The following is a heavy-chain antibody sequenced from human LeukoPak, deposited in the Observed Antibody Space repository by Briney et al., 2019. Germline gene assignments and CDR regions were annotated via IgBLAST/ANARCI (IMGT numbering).Heavy chain of an antibody. CDR3: AREGGFYRPLDY. CDR1: GGSVSSTNW. CDR2: VHLDGRT. D-gene: IGHD6-25*01. J-gene: IGHJ4*02. V-gene: IGHV4-4*02. Sequence: PSETLSLTCGVSGGSVSSTNWWTWIRQPPGKGLEWIGEVHLDGRTNFNPSLKSRLTMSVDLSENHVSLKLTSVTAADTSVYYCAREGGFYRPLDYSGQGTLVTVSS.